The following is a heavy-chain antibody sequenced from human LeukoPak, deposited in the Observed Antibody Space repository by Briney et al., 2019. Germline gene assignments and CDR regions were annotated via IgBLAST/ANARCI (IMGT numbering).Heavy chain of an antibody. CDR2: IYYSGST. V-gene: IGHV4-59*01. Sequence: SETLSLTCTVSGASIGSYYWSWIRQPPGKGLERIGYIYYSGSTNYNPSLKSRVTISVDTSKNQFSLKLNSVTAADTAVYYCAKGGDDTSSWYGDYYSYYMDVWGKGTTVTISS. CDR3: AKGGDDTSSWYGDYYSYYMDV. J-gene: IGHJ6*03. D-gene: IGHD6-13*01. CDR1: GASIGSYY.